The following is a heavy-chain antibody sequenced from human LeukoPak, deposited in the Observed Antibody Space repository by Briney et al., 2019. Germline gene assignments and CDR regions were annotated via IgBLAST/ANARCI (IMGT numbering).Heavy chain of an antibody. CDR1: GYTFTSYG. V-gene: IGHV1-18*01. D-gene: IGHD2-2*01. CDR2: ISAYNGNT. CDR3: ARDKYQLLYYYYGMDV. J-gene: IGHJ6*02. Sequence: ASVKVSCKASGYTFTSYGISWVRQAPGQGLEWVGWISAYNGNTNYAQKLQGRVTMTTDTSTSTAYMELRSLRSDDTAVHYCARDKYQLLYYYYGMDVWGQGTTVTVSS.